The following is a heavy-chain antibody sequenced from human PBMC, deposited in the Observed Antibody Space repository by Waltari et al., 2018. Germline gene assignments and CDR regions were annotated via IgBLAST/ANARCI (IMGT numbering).Heavy chain of an antibody. J-gene: IGHJ4*02. CDR2: MNPNRGNT. CDR1: GYTFTSYD. V-gene: IGHV1-8*03. Sequence: QVQLVQSGAEVKKPGASVKVSCKASGYTFTSYDINWVRQATGQGLEWMGWMNPNRGNTGYAQKFQGRVTITRNTSISTAYMELSSLRSEDTAVYYCARVSSYYDFWSGYYAGGFDYWGQGTLVTVSS. D-gene: IGHD3-3*01. CDR3: ARVSSYYDFWSGYYAGGFDY.